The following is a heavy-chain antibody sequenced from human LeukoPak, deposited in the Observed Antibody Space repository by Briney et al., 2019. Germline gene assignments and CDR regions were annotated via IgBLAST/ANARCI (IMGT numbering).Heavy chain of an antibody. D-gene: IGHD3-10*01. Sequence: QAGGSLRLSCAASGFTFSSYDMHWVRQAPGKGLEWVALIRYDGNNKYYADSVKGRFTISRDNSKNTLYLQMNSLRAEDTAVYYCAKDQRFYGSGSPIDYWGQGTLVTVSS. CDR2: IRYDGNNK. V-gene: IGHV3-30*02. CDR3: AKDQRFYGSGSPIDY. CDR1: GFTFSSYD. J-gene: IGHJ4*02.